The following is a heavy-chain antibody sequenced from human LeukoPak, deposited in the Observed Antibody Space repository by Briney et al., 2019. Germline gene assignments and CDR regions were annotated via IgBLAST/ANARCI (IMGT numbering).Heavy chain of an antibody. CDR3: ARDLPQEVPRPGWDAFDI. D-gene: IGHD6-19*01. CDR1: GYTFTSYG. Sequence: SVKVSCKASGYTFTSYGISWVRQAPGQGLEWMGRIIPILGIANYAQKFQDGVTITADKSTGTAYMELSSLRSEDTAVYYCARDLPQEVPRPGWDAFDIWGQGTMVTVSS. CDR2: IIPILGIA. J-gene: IGHJ3*02. V-gene: IGHV1-69*04.